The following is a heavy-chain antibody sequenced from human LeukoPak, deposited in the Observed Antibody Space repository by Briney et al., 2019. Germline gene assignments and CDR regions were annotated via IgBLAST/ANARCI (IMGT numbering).Heavy chain of an antibody. V-gene: IGHV3-48*01. J-gene: IGHJ4*02. CDR3: ASCSSTNCY. CDR2: ITGSSSTI. CDR1: GFTFSSFS. D-gene: IGHD2-2*01. Sequence: GGSLRLSCAASGFTFSSFSMIWVRQAPGKGLEWVSFITGSSSTIYYADSVKGRFTISRDNAKNSLYLQMNSLSAEDTAVYYCASCSSTNCYWGQGTLVTVSS.